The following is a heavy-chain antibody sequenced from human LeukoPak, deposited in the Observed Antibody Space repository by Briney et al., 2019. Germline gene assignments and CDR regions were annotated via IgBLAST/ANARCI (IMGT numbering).Heavy chain of an antibody. J-gene: IGHJ5*02. CDR3: ARDSPGSGWYNWFDP. Sequence: GGSLRLSCAASGFTVSSNYMSWVRQAPGKGLEWVSVIYSGGSTYYADSVKGRFTISRDNSKNTLYLQMNSLRAEDTAVYYCARDSPGSGWYNWFDPWGQGTLVTVFS. CDR1: GFTVSSNY. D-gene: IGHD6-19*01. CDR2: IYSGGST. V-gene: IGHV3-66*01.